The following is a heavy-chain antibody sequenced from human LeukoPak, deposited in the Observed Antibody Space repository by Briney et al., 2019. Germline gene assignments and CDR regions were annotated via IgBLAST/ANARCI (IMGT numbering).Heavy chain of an antibody. Sequence: SQTLSLTCADSGGSISSGGYSWSWIRQPPGKGLEWIGYIYHSGSTYYNPSLKSRVTISVDRSKNQFSLKLSSVTAADTAVYYCARGYSGYDTYWYFDIWGRGTLVTVSS. D-gene: IGHD5-12*01. CDR3: ARGYSGYDTYWYFDI. CDR1: GGSISSGGYS. V-gene: IGHV4-30-2*01. CDR2: IYHSGST. J-gene: IGHJ2*01.